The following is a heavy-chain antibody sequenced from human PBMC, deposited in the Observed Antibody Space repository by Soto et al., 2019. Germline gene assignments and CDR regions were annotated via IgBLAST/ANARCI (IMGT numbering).Heavy chain of an antibody. D-gene: IGHD2-15*01. J-gene: IGHJ4*02. CDR1: GYSFTSYW. CDR2: IDPSDSYT. V-gene: IGHV5-10-1*01. CDR3: ARRGRKVVAAGSFDY. Sequence: GESLKISCKGSGYSFTSYWISWVRQMPGKGLEWMGRIDPSDSYTNYSPSFQGHVTISADKSISTAYLQWSSLKASDTAMYYCARRGRKVVAAGSFDYWGQGTLVTVSS.